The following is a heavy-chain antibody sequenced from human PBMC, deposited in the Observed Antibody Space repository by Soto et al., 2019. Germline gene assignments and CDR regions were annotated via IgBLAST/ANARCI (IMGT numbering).Heavy chain of an antibody. CDR1: GFTFSSYA. J-gene: IGHJ6*02. CDR3: AKAPAASGMDV. D-gene: IGHD2-2*01. V-gene: IGHV3-30-3*01. Sequence: QVQLVESGGGVVQPGRSLRLSCAASGFTFSSYAMHWVRQAPGKGLEWVAVISYDGSNKYYADSVKGRFTISRDNSKNPLYLQMNSLRAEDTAVYYCAKAPAASGMDVWGQGTTVTVSS. CDR2: ISYDGSNK.